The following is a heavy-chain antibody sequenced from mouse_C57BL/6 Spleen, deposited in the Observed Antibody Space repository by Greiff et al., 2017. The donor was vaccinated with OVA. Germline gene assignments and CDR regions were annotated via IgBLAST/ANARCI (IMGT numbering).Heavy chain of an antibody. D-gene: IGHD1-3*01. V-gene: IGHV1-82*01. CDR3: ARSEWATWFAY. CDR1: GYAFSSSW. J-gene: IGHJ3*01. CDR2: IYPGDGDT. Sequence: VQLQQSGPELVKPGASVKISCKASGYAFSSSWMNWVKQRPGQGLEWIGRIYPGDGDTNYNGKFKGKATLTADKSSSTAYMQLSSLTSEDSAVYFCARSEWATWFAYWGQGTLVTVSA.